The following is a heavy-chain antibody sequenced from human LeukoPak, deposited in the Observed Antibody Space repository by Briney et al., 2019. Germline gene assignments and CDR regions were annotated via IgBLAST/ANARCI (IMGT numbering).Heavy chain of an antibody. Sequence: PGGSLRLSCAASGFTFSSYSMNWVRQAPGKGLEWVSSISSSSSYIYYADSVKGRFTISRDNAKNSLYLQMNSLRAEDTAVYYCARVRGSSWYGGGDYWGQGTLVTVSS. CDR2: ISSSSSYI. V-gene: IGHV3-21*01. D-gene: IGHD6-13*01. J-gene: IGHJ4*02. CDR1: GFTFSSYS. CDR3: ARVRGSSWYGGGDY.